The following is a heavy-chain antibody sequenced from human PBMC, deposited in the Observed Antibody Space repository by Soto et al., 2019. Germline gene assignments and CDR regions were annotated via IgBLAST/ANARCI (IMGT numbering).Heavy chain of an antibody. CDR1: GGSISSYY. CDR3: ASSSSIAAAANDY. J-gene: IGHJ4*02. Sequence: PSETLSLTCTVSGGSISSYYWSWIRQPPWKGLEWIGYIYYSGSTNYNPSLKSRVTISVDTSKNQFSLKLSSVTAADTAVYYCASSSSIAAAANDYWGQGTLVTVSS. V-gene: IGHV4-59*08. CDR2: IYYSGST. D-gene: IGHD6-6*01.